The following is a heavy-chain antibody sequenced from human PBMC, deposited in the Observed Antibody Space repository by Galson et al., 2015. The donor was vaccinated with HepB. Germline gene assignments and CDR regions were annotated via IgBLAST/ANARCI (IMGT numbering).Heavy chain of an antibody. CDR1: GFTFSSYE. V-gene: IGHV3-48*03. D-gene: IGHD3-22*01. J-gene: IGHJ4*02. CDR2: ISSSGSTI. CDR3: AGFSGYYYVTGFSVFDY. Sequence: SLRLSCAASGFTFSSYEMNWVRQAPGKGLEWVSYISSSGSTIYYADSVKGRFTISRDNAKNSLYLQMNGLRAEDTAVYYCAGFSGYYYVTGFSVFDYWGQGTLVTVSS.